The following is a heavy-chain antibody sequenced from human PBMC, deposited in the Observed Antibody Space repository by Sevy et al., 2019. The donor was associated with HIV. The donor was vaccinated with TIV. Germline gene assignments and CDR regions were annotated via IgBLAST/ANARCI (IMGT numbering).Heavy chain of an antibody. CDR1: GGSISSGDYY. J-gene: IGHJ5*02. V-gene: IGHV4-30-4*01. Sequence: SETLSLTCTVSGGSISSGDYYWTWIRQSPGKGLEWIGYIYYSGTTYYNPSVKSRVTLSVDTSKNQFSLRLSSVTAADTAVYYCARYRISISPYNWFDPWGQGTLVSVSS. D-gene: IGHD3-16*02. CDR3: ARYRISISPYNWFDP. CDR2: IYYSGTT.